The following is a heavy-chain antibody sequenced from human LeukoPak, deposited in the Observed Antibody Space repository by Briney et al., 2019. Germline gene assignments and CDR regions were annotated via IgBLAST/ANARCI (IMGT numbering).Heavy chain of an antibody. CDR1: GFTFSSYE. J-gene: IGHJ4*02. Sequence: GGSLRLSCAASGFTFSSYEMNWVRQAPGKGLEWVAVISYDGSNKYYADSVKGRFTISRDNSKNTRYLQMNSLRAEDTAVYYCARDVVRGARFDYWGQGTLVTVSS. D-gene: IGHD3-10*01. V-gene: IGHV3-30*04. CDR2: ISYDGSNK. CDR3: ARDVVRGARFDY.